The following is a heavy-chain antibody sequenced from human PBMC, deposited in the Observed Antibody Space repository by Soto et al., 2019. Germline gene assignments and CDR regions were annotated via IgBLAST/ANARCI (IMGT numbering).Heavy chain of an antibody. CDR2: IGGSGGNR. CDR3: ARVASDYINSIDH. V-gene: IGHV3-23*01. D-gene: IGHD4-4*01. CDR1: GFTFNAYA. Sequence: EVQLLESGGDLVQPGGSLRLSCAASGFTFNAYAMTWVRQAPGKGLEWVSAIGGSGGNRYYAASVKGRFTISRDNSKDTLDLRKNRLRVEDTAVYYCARVASDYINSIDHWGQGILVTVSS. J-gene: IGHJ4*02.